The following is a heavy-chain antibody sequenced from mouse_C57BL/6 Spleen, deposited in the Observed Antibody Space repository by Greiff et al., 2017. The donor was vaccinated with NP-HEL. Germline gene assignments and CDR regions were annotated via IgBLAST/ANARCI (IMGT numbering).Heavy chain of an antibody. V-gene: IGHV1-69*02. J-gene: IGHJ1*03. CDR1: GYTFTSYW. Sequence: VQLQQSGAELVKPGASVKLSCKASGYTFTSYWMHWVKQRPGQVLDWIGYINPYNGYTNYNQKFKGKATLTVDKSSSTAYMQLRSLTSEDSAVYYGASWGITTVEGYFDVWGTGTTVTVSS. D-gene: IGHD1-1*01. CDR2: INPYNGYT. CDR3: ASWGITTVEGYFDV.